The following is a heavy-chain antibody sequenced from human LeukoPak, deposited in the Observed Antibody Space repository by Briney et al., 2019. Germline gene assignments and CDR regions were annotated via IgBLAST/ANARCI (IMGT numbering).Heavy chain of an antibody. CDR3: AREGGPYRPLDY. CDR1: GGSISTTNW. Sequence: SETLSLTCGVSGGSISTTNWWTWVGQPPGEGLEWIGEVHLSGRTHYNPSLESRVTMSVDMSENHISLRLTSVTAADTAVYYCAREGGPYRPLDYSGQGTLVTVSS. CDR2: VHLSGRT. J-gene: IGHJ4*02. V-gene: IGHV4-4*02.